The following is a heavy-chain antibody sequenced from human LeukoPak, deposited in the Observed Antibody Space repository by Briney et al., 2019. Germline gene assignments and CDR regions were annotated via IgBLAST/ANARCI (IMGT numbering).Heavy chain of an antibody. D-gene: IGHD1-14*01. V-gene: IGHV3-23*01. CDR2: ISGSGGST. J-gene: IGHJ4*02. CDR1: GFTFSSYA. Sequence: GRSLSLSCAASGFTFSSYAMSWVRQAPGKGLEWVSAISGSGGSTYYADSVKGRFTISRDNAKNTVSLQMNSLKAEDTAVYYCGTVFDHWGPGILVTVSS. CDR3: GTVFDH.